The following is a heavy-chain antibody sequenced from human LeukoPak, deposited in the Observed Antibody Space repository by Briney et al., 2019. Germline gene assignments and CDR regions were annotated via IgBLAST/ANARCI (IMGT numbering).Heavy chain of an antibody. J-gene: IGHJ3*02. D-gene: IGHD3/OR15-3a*01. V-gene: IGHV4-59*08. CDR2: IYYSGST. Sequence: SETLSLTCTVSGGSISSYYWSWIRQPPGKGLEWIGYIYYSGSTNYNPSLKSRVTMSVDTSKNQFSLKLSSVTAADTAVYYCARHPGRTGAFDIWGQGTMVTVSS. CDR1: GGSISSYY. CDR3: ARHPGRTGAFDI.